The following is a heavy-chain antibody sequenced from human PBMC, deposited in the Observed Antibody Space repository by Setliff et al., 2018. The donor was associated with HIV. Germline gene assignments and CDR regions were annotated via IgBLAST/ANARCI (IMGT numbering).Heavy chain of an antibody. D-gene: IGHD1-1*01. Sequence: GGSLRLSCAASGFTFSTYAMSWVRQAPGKGLEWVSAITDGTKTSYADSVKDRFTISRDNSKNTLYLQLNSLRPDDTGVYYCASARIPTGGTSTSFDFWGQGALVTVSS. CDR3: ASARIPTGGTSTSFDF. CDR2: ITDGTKT. J-gene: IGHJ4*02. V-gene: IGHV3-23*01. CDR1: GFTFSTYA.